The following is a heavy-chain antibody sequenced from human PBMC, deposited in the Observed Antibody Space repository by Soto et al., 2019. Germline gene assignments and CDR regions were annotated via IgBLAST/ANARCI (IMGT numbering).Heavy chain of an antibody. CDR2: FDPEDGET. Sequence: WASVKVSCKVSGYTLSELSMFWVRQAPGKGLEWMGGFDPEDGETIYAQKFQGRITMTEDTSTDTAYMELSSLRSEDTAVYYCAKANLIRSGRDYWGQGTLVTVSS. CDR1: GYTLSELS. D-gene: IGHD3-16*01. CDR3: AKANLIRSGRDY. J-gene: IGHJ4*02. V-gene: IGHV1-24*01.